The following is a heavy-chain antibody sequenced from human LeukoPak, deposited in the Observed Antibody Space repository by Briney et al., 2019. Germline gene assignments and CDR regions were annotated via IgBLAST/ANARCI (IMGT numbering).Heavy chain of an antibody. J-gene: IGHJ4*02. Sequence: GGSLRLSCAASGFTFSSYAMHWVRQAPGKGLEWVAVISYDGSNKYYADSVKGRFTISRDNSKNTLYPQMNSLRAEDTAVYYCARDGGSGSYYNALDYWGQGTLVTVSS. CDR1: GFTFSSYA. V-gene: IGHV3-30-3*01. CDR2: ISYDGSNK. CDR3: ARDGGSGSYYNALDY. D-gene: IGHD3-10*01.